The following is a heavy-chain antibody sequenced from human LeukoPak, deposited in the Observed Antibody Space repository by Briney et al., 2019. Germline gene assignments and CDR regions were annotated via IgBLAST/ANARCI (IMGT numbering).Heavy chain of an antibody. CDR3: ARDDGIVGATAYFDY. V-gene: IGHV3-9*01. CDR1: GFTFDDYA. CDR2: ISWNSGSI. J-gene: IGHJ4*02. D-gene: IGHD1-26*01. Sequence: PGGSLRLSCAASGFTFDDYAMHWVRQAPGKGLEWVSGISWNSGSIGYADSVKGRFTISRDNSKNTLYLQMNSLRAEDTAVYYCARDDGIVGATAYFDYWGQGTLVTVSS.